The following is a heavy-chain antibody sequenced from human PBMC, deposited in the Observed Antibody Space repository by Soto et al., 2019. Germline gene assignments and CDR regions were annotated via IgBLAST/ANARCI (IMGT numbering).Heavy chain of an antibody. CDR1: GGPFSSYA. D-gene: IGHD5-18*01. CDR3: ARDTAMANYYYYGMDV. V-gene: IGHV1-69*06. CDR2: IIPIFGTS. J-gene: IGHJ6*01. Sequence: SVKVSGNASGGPFSSYAISLERQAPGQGLEWIAGIIPIFGTSNYTHKFQVRVTITADKSTSTAYMDLSSLRSEDTAVYYCARDTAMANYYYYGMDVWGQGTTVTVSP.